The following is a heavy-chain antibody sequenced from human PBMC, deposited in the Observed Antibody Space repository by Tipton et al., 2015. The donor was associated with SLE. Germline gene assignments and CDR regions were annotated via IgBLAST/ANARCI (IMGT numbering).Heavy chain of an antibody. D-gene: IGHD2-21*01. CDR1: GDSITSDY. V-gene: IGHV4-4*07. CDR2: ISSRGSA. Sequence: TLSLTCTVSGDSITSDYWTWIRQPAGKGLECIGRISSRGSANYNPSLKSRVAMSVDTSKNEVSLQLASVIAADTAVYYCARDRGEGNLLGDAFDIWGQGTMVTVSS. CDR3: ARDRGEGNLLGDAFDI. J-gene: IGHJ3*02.